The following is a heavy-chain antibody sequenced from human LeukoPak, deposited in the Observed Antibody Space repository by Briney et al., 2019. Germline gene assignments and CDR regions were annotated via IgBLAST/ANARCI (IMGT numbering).Heavy chain of an antibody. J-gene: IGHJ4*02. CDR1: GFTFSSYN. CDR2: ISRSSSYI. D-gene: IGHD3-9*01. V-gene: IGHV3-21*01. Sequence: GGSLRLSCAASGFTFSSYNMKWVRQAPGKGLEWVSSISRSSSYIYYADSVKGRFTISRDNAKNSLYLQMDSLRAEDTAVYYCARDSLTGYYPPDYWGQGTLVTVSS. CDR3: ARDSLTGYYPPDY.